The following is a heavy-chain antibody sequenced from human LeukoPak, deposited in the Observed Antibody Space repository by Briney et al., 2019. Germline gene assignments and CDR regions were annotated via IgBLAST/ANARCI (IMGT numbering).Heavy chain of an antibody. D-gene: IGHD3-10*01. V-gene: IGHV3-72*01. CDR1: GFTFSYHH. Sequence: PGGPLRLSCAASGFTFSYHHLVWLRQAPRQGLVGVGRIRNQVNSYSTEYAASVKGRFTNSRDDSKNSLYLQLNGLKIEDTAVYYFGSGGSGDLDIWGQGTMVTVSS. CDR2: IRNQVNSYST. J-gene: IGHJ3*02. CDR3: GSGGSGDLDI.